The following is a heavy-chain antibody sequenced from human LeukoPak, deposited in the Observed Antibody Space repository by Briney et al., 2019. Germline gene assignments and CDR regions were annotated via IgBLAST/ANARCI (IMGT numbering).Heavy chain of an antibody. CDR3: ARLSCSTSCRLFDY. V-gene: IGHV5-51*01. Sequence: GESLKISCKGSGYSFTSYWLGWLRQMPGKSLEGMGINYPGDSDTRDNPSLQGQATISADNSITPAYLQWSSLKASDTAMYYCARLSCSTSCRLFDYWGQGTLVTVSS. CDR2: NYPGDSDT. CDR1: GYSFTSYW. D-gene: IGHD2-2*01. J-gene: IGHJ4*02.